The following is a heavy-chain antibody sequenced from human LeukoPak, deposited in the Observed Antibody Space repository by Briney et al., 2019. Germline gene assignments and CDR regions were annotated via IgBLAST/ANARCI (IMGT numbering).Heavy chain of an antibody. CDR2: ISYDGSNK. V-gene: IGHV3-30*18. J-gene: IGHJ3*02. CDR1: GSTFSSYG. D-gene: IGHD6-13*01. Sequence: GRSLRLSCAASGSTFSSYGMHWVRQAPGKGLEWVAVISYDGSNKYYADSVKGRFTISRDNSKNTLYLQMNSLRAEDTAVYYCAKDLGRGYGRDFDIWGQGTMVTVSS. CDR3: AKDLGRGYGRDFDI.